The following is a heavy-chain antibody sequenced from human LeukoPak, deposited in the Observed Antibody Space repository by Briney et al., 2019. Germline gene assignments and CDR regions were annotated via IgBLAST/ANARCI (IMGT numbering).Heavy chain of an antibody. V-gene: IGHV3-11*04. J-gene: IGHJ3*02. CDR3: AKDKGDQLLSDHDAFDI. Sequence: PGGSLRLSCAASGFTFSDYYMSWIRQAPGKGLEWVSYISSSGSTIYYADSVKGRFTISRDNSKNTLYLQMNSLRAEDTAVYYCAKDKGDQLLSDHDAFDIWGQGTMVTVSS. CDR1: GFTFSDYY. CDR2: ISSSGSTI. D-gene: IGHD2-2*01.